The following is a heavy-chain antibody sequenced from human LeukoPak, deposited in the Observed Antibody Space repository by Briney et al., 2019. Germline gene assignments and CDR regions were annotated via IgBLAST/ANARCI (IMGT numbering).Heavy chain of an antibody. CDR1: GFTFSNYA. J-gene: IGHJ6*03. CDR3: ARAPGYSSGWLPYYYYMDV. CDR2: ISGSGAYS. D-gene: IGHD6-19*01. Sequence: GGSLRLSCAASGFTFSNYAMSWVRQAPGKGLEWVSGISGSGAYSYYADSVKGRFTISRDNSKNTLYVQMNSLRAEDTAVYYCARAPGYSSGWLPYYYYMDVWGKGTTVTISS. V-gene: IGHV3-23*01.